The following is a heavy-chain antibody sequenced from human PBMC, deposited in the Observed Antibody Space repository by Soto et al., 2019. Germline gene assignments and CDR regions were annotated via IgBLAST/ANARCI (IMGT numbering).Heavy chain of an antibody. Sequence: SETLSLTCTVSGGSISSYYWSWIRQPPGKELEWIGYIYYSGSTSYNPSLKSRVTISVDTSKNQFSLKLSSVTAADTAVYYCASRYRGALDFWGQGTLVPVSA. CDR1: GGSISSYY. CDR2: IYYSGST. D-gene: IGHD2-15*01. CDR3: ASRYRGALDF. V-gene: IGHV4-59*08. J-gene: IGHJ4*02.